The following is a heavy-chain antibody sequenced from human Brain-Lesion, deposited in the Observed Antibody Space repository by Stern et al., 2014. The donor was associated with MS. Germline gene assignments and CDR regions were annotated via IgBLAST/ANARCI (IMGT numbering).Heavy chain of an antibody. CDR1: GGSINTNNYY. J-gene: IGHJ4*02. CDR2: IYSSGST. Sequence: QLVESGPGLVKPSETLSLTCTVSGGSINTNNYYWGWIRQPPGKGLEWIGNIYSSGSTFYSPSLKSRVPMSVDTSKKQFSLKLSSVTAADTAVYYCARTGDDFGDYSLSYWGQGTLVTVSS. V-gene: IGHV4-39*01. D-gene: IGHD4-17*01. CDR3: ARTGDDFGDYSLSY.